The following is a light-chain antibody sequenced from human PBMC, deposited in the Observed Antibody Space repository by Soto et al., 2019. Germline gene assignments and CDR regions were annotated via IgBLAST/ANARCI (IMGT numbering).Light chain of an antibody. V-gene: IGLV2-8*01. Sequence: QSVLTQPPSASGSPGQSVTISCTGTSSDVGGYNYVSWYQQHPGKAPTLMIYEVSKRPSGVPGRFSGSKSGNTASLTVSGLQAEDEADYYCSSYTGSKGVFGGGTKLTVL. CDR2: EVS. J-gene: IGLJ2*01. CDR3: SSYTGSKGV. CDR1: SSDVGGYNY.